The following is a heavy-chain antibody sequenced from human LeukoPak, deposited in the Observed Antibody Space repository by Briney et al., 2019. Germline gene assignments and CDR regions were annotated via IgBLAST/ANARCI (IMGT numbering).Heavy chain of an antibody. CDR2: IYYSGST. V-gene: IGHV4-59*12. CDR1: GGSISSYY. J-gene: IGHJ4*02. CDR3: ARDSHDPITMIVDPPPARHDY. Sequence: SETLSLTCTVSGGSISSYYWSWIRQPPGKGLEWIGYIYYSGSTNYNPSLKSRVTISVDTSKNQFSLKLSSVTAADTAVYYCARDSHDPITMIVDPPPARHDYWGQGTLVTVSS. D-gene: IGHD3-22*01.